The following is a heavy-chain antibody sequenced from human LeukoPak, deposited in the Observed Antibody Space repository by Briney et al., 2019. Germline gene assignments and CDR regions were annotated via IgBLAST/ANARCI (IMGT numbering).Heavy chain of an antibody. V-gene: IGHV3-30-3*01. CDR1: GFTFSSYA. D-gene: IGHD3-22*01. CDR2: ISYDGSNK. Sequence: PGRSLRLSCAASGFTFSSYAMHWVRQAPGKGLEWVAVISYDGSNKYYADSVKGRFTISRDNAKNSLYLQMNSLRAEDTAVYYCAARNYYDSSGYFDYWGQGTLVTVSS. J-gene: IGHJ4*02. CDR3: AARNYYDSSGYFDY.